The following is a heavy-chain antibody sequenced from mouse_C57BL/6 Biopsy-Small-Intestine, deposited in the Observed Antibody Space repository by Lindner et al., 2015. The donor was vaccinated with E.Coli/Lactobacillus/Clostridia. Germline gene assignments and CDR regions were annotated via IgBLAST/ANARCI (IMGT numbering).Heavy chain of an antibody. D-gene: IGHD2-3*01. CDR2: IYPGGDYT. V-gene: IGHV1-63*01. Sequence: VQLQESGAELVGPGTSVRMSCKASGYTFTNYWISWAKQRPGHGLEWIGDIYPGGDYTNYNEKFKGKATLTADKSSSTAYMQFSSLTSEDSAIYYCARSIYEYFDYWGQGTTLTVSS. CDR1: GYTFTNYW. J-gene: IGHJ2*01. CDR3: ARSIYEYFDY.